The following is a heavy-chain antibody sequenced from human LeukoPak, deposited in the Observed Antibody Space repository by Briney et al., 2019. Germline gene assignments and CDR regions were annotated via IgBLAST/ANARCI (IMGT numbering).Heavy chain of an antibody. CDR3: ARDSPDRYSSGYLYYFDY. Sequence: ASVKVSCKASGYTFISYGISWVRQAPGQGLEWMGWISAYNGNTNYVQKLQGRVTMTTDTSTSTAYMELRSLRSDDTSVYYCARDSPDRYSSGYLYYFDYWGQGTLVTVSS. CDR1: GYTFISYG. D-gene: IGHD3-22*01. V-gene: IGHV1-18*01. J-gene: IGHJ4*02. CDR2: ISAYNGNT.